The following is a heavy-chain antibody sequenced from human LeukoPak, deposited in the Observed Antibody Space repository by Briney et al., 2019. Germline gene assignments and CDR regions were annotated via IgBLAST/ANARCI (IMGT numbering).Heavy chain of an antibody. Sequence: PSETLSLTCTVSGGSISSYYWSWIRQPPGKGLEWIGYIYYSGSTNYNPSLKSRVTISVDTSKNQFSLKLSSVTAADTAVYYCARSRIADDYYYYGTDVWGQGTTVTVSS. V-gene: IGHV4-59*01. CDR2: IYYSGST. CDR3: ARSRIADDYYYYGTDV. D-gene: IGHD6-13*01. J-gene: IGHJ6*02. CDR1: GGSISSYY.